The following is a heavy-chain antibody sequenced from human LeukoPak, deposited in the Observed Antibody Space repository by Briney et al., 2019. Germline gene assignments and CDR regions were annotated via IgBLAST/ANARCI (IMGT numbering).Heavy chain of an antibody. D-gene: IGHD6-13*01. J-gene: IGHJ4*02. CDR2: INPNSGGT. CDR1: GYTFTDYY. CDR3: ARGGAAAGIGRYYFDY. Sequence: ASVKVSCKASGYTFTDYYMHWVRQAPGQGLEWMGWINPNSGGTNYAQKFQGRVTMTRDKSISTAYMELYSLRSDDTAVYYCARGGAAAGIGRYYFDYWGQGTLVTVSS. V-gene: IGHV1-2*02.